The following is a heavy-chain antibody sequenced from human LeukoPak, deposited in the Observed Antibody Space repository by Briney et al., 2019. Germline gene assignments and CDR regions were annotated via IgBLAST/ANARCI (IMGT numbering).Heavy chain of an antibody. CDR1: GGSISSYY. Sequence: PSETLSLTCTVSGGSISSYYWSWIRQLAGKGLEWIGRIYTSGSTNYNPSLKSRVTMSVDTSKNQFSLKLSSVTAADTAVYYCARGSLYDFWSGLYYFDYWGQGTLVTVSS. D-gene: IGHD3-3*01. V-gene: IGHV4-4*07. CDR2: IYTSGST. J-gene: IGHJ4*02. CDR3: ARGSLYDFWSGLYYFDY.